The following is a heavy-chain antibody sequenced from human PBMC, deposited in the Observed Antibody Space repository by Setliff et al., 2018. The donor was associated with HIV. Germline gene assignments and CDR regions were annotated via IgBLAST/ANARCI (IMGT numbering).Heavy chain of an antibody. V-gene: IGHV3-30*02. CDR3: ARDYSRYNWNYFDY. Sequence: GGSLRLSCEVSGFTFSIYGMHWVRQAPGKGLEWVAFIRYDGSNKYYADSVKGRFTISRDNAKNSLSLQMNSLRAEDTAVYYCARDYSRYNWNYFDYWGQGTLVTVSS. CDR2: IRYDGSNK. D-gene: IGHD1-20*01. CDR1: GFTFSIYG. J-gene: IGHJ4*02.